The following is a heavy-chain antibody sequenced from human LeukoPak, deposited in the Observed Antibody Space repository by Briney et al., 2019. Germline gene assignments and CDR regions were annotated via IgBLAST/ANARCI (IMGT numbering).Heavy chain of an antibody. CDR1: GITFSSYA. CDR3: ARARPYSGSPLGDFDY. CDR2: IRGSGGST. D-gene: IGHD1-26*01. Sequence: GGSLRLSCAASGITFSSYAMSWVRQAPGKGLEWVSAIRGSGGSTYYADSVKGRFTISRDNSKNTLYLQMNSLRAEDTAVYYCARARPYSGSPLGDFDYWGQGTLVTVSS. J-gene: IGHJ4*02. V-gene: IGHV3-23*01.